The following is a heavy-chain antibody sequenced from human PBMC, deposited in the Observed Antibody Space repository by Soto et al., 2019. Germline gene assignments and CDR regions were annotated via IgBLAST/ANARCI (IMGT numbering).Heavy chain of an antibody. D-gene: IGHD2-15*01. CDR2: ISPGSRYP. CDR3: VRGGGGGLFDP. J-gene: IGHJ5*02. Sequence: GGSLRLSCAGSGFTFGDSYMIWIRQATGKGLEWLSYISPGSRYPAYADSVKGRFTISRDNAKRSLYLQMMSLTAEDTAIYYCVRGGGGGLFDPWGQGTMVTVSS. V-gene: IGHV3-11*06. CDR1: GFTFGDSY.